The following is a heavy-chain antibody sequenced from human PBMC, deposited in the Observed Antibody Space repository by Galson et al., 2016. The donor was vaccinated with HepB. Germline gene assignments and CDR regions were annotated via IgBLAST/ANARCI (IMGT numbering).Heavy chain of an antibody. J-gene: IGHJ3*02. CDR2: ITGRGGST. CDR3: ANIRHIAAEPFDI. CDR1: GFTFDDYA. Sequence: SLRLSCAASGFTFDDYAMHWVRQAPGKGLEWVSGITGRGGSTYYSVSVKGRFSISRDNSKNTLYLQMSRLSVDDTAVYYCANIRHIAAEPFDIWGQGTMVTVSS. D-gene: IGHD6-25*01. V-gene: IGHV3-23*01.